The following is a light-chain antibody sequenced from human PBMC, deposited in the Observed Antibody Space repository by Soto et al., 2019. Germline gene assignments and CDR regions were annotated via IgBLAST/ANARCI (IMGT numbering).Light chain of an antibody. CDR1: SSNIGNHA. V-gene: IGLV1-36*01. J-gene: IGLJ2*01. CDR3: GAWDDRLNGPV. Sequence: QSVLTQPPSVSEAPRQRVTISCSGSSSNIGNHAVNWYQQLPGKAPKLLIYYDNLLPSGVSDRFSGSKSGTSASLAISGLQSEDEADYYCGAWDDRLNGPVFGGGTQLTVL. CDR2: YDN.